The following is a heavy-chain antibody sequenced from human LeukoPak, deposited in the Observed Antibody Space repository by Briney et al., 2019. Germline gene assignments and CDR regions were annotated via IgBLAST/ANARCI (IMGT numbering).Heavy chain of an antibody. J-gene: IGHJ6*02. Sequence: ASVKVSCKASGYTFTGYYMHWVRQAPGQGLEWMGWINPNSGGTNYAQKFQGWVTMTRDTSISTAYMELSRLRSDDTAVYYCARDRTADYYGMDVWGQGTTVTDSS. CDR3: ARDRTADYYGMDV. CDR1: GYTFTGYY. CDR2: INPNSGGT. V-gene: IGHV1-2*04. D-gene: IGHD6-13*01.